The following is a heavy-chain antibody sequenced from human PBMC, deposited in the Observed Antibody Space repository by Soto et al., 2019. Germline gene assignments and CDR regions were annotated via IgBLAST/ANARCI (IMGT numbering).Heavy chain of an antibody. CDR2: INHSGST. J-gene: IGHJ4*02. D-gene: IGHD2-2*01. Sequence: SETLSLTCAVYGGSFSGYYWSWIRQPPGKGLEWIGEINHSGSTNYNPSLKSRDTISVDTSKNQFSLKLSSVTAADTAVYYCARATSSTSCYFDYWGQGTLVTVSS. CDR3: ARATSSTSCYFDY. V-gene: IGHV4-34*01. CDR1: GGSFSGYY.